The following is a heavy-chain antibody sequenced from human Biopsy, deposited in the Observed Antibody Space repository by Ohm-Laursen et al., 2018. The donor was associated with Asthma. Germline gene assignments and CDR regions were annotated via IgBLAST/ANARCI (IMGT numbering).Heavy chain of an antibody. J-gene: IGHJ3*02. CDR2: VSSDGHNK. V-gene: IGHV3-30*03. CDR3: ARQSGQEYGDSIPFDT. D-gene: IGHD3-22*01. CDR1: GFVFSQCG. Sequence: SLRLSCAASGFVFSQCGMHWVRQGPGKGLEWVALVSSDGHNKYYEDSVKGRFTISRDNSRNRLYLQINSLTVEDSAVYFCARQSGQEYGDSIPFDTWGQGTRVAVSS.